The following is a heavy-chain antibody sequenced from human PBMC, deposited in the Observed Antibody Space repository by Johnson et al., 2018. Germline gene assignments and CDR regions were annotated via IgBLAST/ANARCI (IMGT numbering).Heavy chain of an antibody. CDR3: VRESHATFDF. CDR2: LNQDGSEK. D-gene: IGHD2-8*01. V-gene: IGHV3-7*01. Sequence: VQLVESGGGLVQPGGSLRLSCVDSGFTFSSYYMSWVRQAPGKGLEWVANLNQDGSEKYYVDSGKGRFTISRANGKSSLYLQMNTLKGDDTAVYFCVRESHATFDFWGQGTMVTVSP. J-gene: IGHJ3*01. CDR1: GFTFSSYY.